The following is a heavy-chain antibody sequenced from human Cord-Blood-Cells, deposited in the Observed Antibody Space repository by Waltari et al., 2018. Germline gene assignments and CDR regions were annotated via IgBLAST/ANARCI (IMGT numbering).Heavy chain of an antibody. J-gene: IGHJ4*02. CDR2: IYYSGST. Sequence: QLQLQESGPGLVKPSETLSLTCTVSGVSISSSSYYWVWIRQPPGKGLEWIGSIYYSGSTYYNPSLKSRVTISVDTSKNQFSLKLSSVTAADTAVYYCARHRGTTGGFDYWGQGTLVTVSS. V-gene: IGHV4-39*01. CDR1: GVSISSSSYY. D-gene: IGHD4-17*01. CDR3: ARHRGTTGGFDY.